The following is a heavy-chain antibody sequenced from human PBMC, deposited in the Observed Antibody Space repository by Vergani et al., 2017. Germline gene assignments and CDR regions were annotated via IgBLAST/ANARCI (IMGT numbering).Heavy chain of an antibody. J-gene: IGHJ3*02. CDR2: IHPGDSDT. CDR3: ARHSLDCSNTSCYMTAFDI. Sequence: EVQLVQSGAEVKKPGESLKISCKGSGYSFTSYWIGWVRQMPGKGLEWMGIIHPGDSDTRYSPSFQGQVTISADKSISTAYLQWSSLKASDTAMYYCARHSLDCSNTSCYMTAFDIWGQGTMVTVSS. D-gene: IGHD2-2*02. CDR1: GYSFTSYW. V-gene: IGHV5-51*01.